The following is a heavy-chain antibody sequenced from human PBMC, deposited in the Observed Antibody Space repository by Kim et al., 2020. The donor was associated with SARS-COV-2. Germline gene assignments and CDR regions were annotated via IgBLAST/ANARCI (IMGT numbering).Heavy chain of an antibody. CDR3: ARESSGSSSQYDS. Sequence: TYADSVKGRFTISRDNAKNTLYLQMNSLGAEDTAVYYCARESSGSSSQYDSWGQGTSVTVSS. J-gene: IGHJ4*02. V-gene: IGHV3-74*01. D-gene: IGHD6-25*01.